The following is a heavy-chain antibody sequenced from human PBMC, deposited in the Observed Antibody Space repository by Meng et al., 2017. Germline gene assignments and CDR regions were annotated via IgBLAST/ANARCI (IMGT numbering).Heavy chain of an antibody. V-gene: IGHV3-53*02. Sequence: ARVWATGGGLIQPGGALRLSCAASGFTVSSNYMSWVRQAPGKGLEWVSVIYSGGSTYYADSVKGRFTISRDNSKNTLYLQMNSLRAEDTAVYYCARDLGYWGQGTLVTVSS. CDR3: ARDLGY. J-gene: IGHJ4*02. D-gene: IGHD3-16*01. CDR1: GFTVSSNY. CDR2: IYSGGST.